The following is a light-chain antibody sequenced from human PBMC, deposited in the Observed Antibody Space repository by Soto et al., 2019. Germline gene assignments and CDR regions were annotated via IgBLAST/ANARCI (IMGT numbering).Light chain of an antibody. J-gene: IGKJ4*01. Sequence: DIQMTQSPSTLSASIGDRVTITCVASQSIDNWLAWYQQKPRKAPRLLIYDASSLETGVPSKFSGSGSGTHFTLTISSLQPEHIATYFCQQYDNLPLTFGGGTKVDI. CDR3: QQYDNLPLT. CDR1: QSIDNW. V-gene: IGKV1-33*01. CDR2: DAS.